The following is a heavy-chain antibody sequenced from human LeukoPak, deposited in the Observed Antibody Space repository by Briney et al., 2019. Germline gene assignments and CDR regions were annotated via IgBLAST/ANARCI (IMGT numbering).Heavy chain of an antibody. D-gene: IGHD2-2*01. CDR3: ARSYAHDY. J-gene: IGHJ4*01. CDR1: GGSISSYY. Sequence: SETLSLTCTVSGGSISSYYWSWIRQPPGKGLEWIGYIYYSGSTNYSPSLKSRLTISVDTSKNQFSLKLSSVTAADTAVYYCARSYAHDYWGQGTLVTVSS. CDR2: IYYSGST. V-gene: IGHV4-59*01.